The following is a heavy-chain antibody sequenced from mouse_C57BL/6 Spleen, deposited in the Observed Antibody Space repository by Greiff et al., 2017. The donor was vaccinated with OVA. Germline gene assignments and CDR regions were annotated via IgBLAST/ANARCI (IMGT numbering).Heavy chain of an antibody. CDR3: APLITTVVDWYFDV. Sequence: QVQLQQPGAELVRPGTSVKLSCKASGYTFTSYWMHWVKQRPGQGLEWIGVIDPSDSYTNYNQKFKGKATLTVDTSSSTAYMQLSSLTSEDSAVDYCAPLITTVVDWYFDVWGTGTTVTVSS. J-gene: IGHJ1*03. V-gene: IGHV1-59*01. CDR1: GYTFTSYW. CDR2: IDPSDSYT. D-gene: IGHD1-1*01.